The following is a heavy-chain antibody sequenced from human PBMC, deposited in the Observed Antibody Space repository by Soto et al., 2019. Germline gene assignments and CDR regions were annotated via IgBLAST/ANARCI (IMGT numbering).Heavy chain of an antibody. CDR2: ISSNGGIT. J-gene: IGHJ3*01. D-gene: IGHD2-15*01. V-gene: IGHV3-64*01. Sequence: EVQLVESGGSLVQPGGSLRLSCVASGFTFNLYAIHWVRQAPGKGLEYVSAISSNGGITYYPNSVKDRFTISRDNSKNTLYLQMGSLRAEDMAVYYCARGNPNCSGGTCYPGTAFDFWGQGTMVTVSS. CDR1: GFTFNLYA. CDR3: ARGNPNCSGGTCYPGTAFDF.